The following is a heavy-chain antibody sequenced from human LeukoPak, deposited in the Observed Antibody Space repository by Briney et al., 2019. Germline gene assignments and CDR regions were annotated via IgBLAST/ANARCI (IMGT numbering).Heavy chain of an antibody. CDR1: GASMSNYH. CDR3: ARGTGGYRFDP. Sequence: SETLSLTCAVSGASMSNYHWSWIRQPPGRGLEYIGYAYNSGSTFYNPSLKSRVTISADTSRKQFSLKLTSVTATDTAVYYCARGTGGYRFDPWGQGILVTVSS. J-gene: IGHJ5*02. CDR2: AYNSGST. D-gene: IGHD1-1*01. V-gene: IGHV4-59*01.